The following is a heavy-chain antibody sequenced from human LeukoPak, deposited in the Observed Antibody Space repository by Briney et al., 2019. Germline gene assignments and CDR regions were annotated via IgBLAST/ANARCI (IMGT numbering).Heavy chain of an antibody. CDR2: ISAYNGYT. CDR3: ARGVEGLPDY. V-gene: IGHV1-18*01. CDR1: GYTFASYG. Sequence: ASVKVSCKASGYTFASYGISWVRQAPGQGLEWMGWISAYNGYTNYAQKFQGRVTMTTDTSTSTVYMELRSLRSDDTAVYYCARGVEGLPDYWGQGTLVTVSS. J-gene: IGHJ4*02.